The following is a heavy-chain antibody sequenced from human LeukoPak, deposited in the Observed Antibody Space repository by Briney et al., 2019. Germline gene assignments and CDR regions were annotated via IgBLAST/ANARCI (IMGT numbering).Heavy chain of an antibody. CDR2: IYYTRST. Sequence: SETLSLTCTVSGGSISSSSYYWGWIRQPPGTGLEWIGSIYYTRSTYYNPSLKSRVTISVDTSKNQFSLKLTSVTAADAAVYYCARGVTMIVVVIHDWYFDLWGRGTLVTVSS. CDR3: ARGVTMIVVVIHDWYFDL. V-gene: IGHV4-39*01. CDR1: GGSISSSSYY. D-gene: IGHD3-22*01. J-gene: IGHJ2*01.